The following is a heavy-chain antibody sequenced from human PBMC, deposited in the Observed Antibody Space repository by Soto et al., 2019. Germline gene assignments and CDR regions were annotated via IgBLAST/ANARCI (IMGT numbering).Heavy chain of an antibody. CDR1: GYSFTSYW. Sequence: PGESLKISCKGSGYSFTSYWIGWVRQMPGKGMEWMGITYPGDSDTRYSPSFQGQVTISADKSISTAYLQWSSLKASDTAMYYCARITFTVTKDYYYGMDVWGQGTTVTVSS. CDR2: TYPGDSDT. V-gene: IGHV5-51*01. CDR3: ARITFTVTKDYYYGMDV. D-gene: IGHD4-4*01. J-gene: IGHJ6*02.